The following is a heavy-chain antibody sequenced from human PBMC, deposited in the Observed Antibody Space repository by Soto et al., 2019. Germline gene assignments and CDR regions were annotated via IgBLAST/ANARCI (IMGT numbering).Heavy chain of an antibody. CDR2: IYYTGSI. J-gene: IGHJ6*02. CDR3: ARDDCGGSRCSYYYGMDV. V-gene: IGHV4-30-4*01. CDR1: GGSISSGDSF. Sequence: SETLSLTCSVSGGSISSGDSFWSWIRQPPGKGLEWIGYIYYTGSIFYNPSLQSRVSISVDTSKNQFSLRLSSVTAADTAVYYCARDDCGGSRCSYYYGMDVWGQGTTVPVSS. D-gene: IGHD2-21*01.